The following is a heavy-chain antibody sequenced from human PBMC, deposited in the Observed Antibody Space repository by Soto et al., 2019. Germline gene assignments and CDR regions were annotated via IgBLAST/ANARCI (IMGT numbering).Heavy chain of an antibody. Sequence: SETLSLTCTVSGASISAYAWSWIRQPAGKGLEWIGRLYSSGNTNYNPSFKSRLTMSADASKNQFSLKLSSVTAADTAVYYCARGPYSSGYYVADYWGQGTLVTVSS. D-gene: IGHD3-22*01. J-gene: IGHJ4*02. CDR1: GASISAYA. CDR2: LYSSGNT. V-gene: IGHV4-4*07. CDR3: ARGPYSSGYYVADY.